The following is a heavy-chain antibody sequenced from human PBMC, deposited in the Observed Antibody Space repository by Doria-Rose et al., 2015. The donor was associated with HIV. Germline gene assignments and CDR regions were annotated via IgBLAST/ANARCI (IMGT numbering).Heavy chain of an antibody. CDR3: AKAPIIGPKYYFYMDV. CDR1: GFSFESYA. J-gene: IGHJ6*03. Sequence: VQLVQSGGGLVQPGRSLRLSCVGSGFSFESYAMHWVRLAPGKGLEWVAGISWDSGAKGNADSVKARFTISRDNAKKSVYLEMRSLRPEDTAFYYCAKAPIIGPKYYFYMDVWGKGTSFTVSS. D-gene: IGHD3-3*01. V-gene: IGHV3-9*01. CDR2: ISWDSGAK.